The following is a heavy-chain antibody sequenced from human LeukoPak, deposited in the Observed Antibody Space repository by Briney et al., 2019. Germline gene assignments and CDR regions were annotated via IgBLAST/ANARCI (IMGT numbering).Heavy chain of an antibody. CDR2: IYTSGST. CDR1: GGSISSGSYY. V-gene: IGHV4-61*02. D-gene: IGHD3-16*01. J-gene: IGHJ3*02. CDR3: ARDGARGAFDI. Sequence: SETLSLTCTVSGGSISSGSYYWSWIRQPAGKGLEWIGRIYTSGSTNYNPSLKSRVTISVDTTKNQFSLKLSSVTAADTAVYYCARDGARGAFDIWGQGTMVTVSS.